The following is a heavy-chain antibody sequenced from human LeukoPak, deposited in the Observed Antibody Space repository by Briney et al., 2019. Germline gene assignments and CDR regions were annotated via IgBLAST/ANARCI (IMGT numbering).Heavy chain of an antibody. V-gene: IGHV3-48*03. Sequence: GGSLRLSCAASGFTFRSFAMNWVRQAPGKGLEWVSYISSSGSTIYYADSVKGRFTISRDNAKNSLYLQMNSLRAEDTAVYYCAELGITMIGGVWGKGTTVTISP. D-gene: IGHD3-10*02. CDR1: GFTFRSFA. CDR2: ISSSGSTI. CDR3: AELGITMIGGV. J-gene: IGHJ6*04.